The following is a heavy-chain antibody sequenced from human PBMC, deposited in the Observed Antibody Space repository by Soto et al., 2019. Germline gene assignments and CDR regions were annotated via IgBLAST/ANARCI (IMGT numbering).Heavy chain of an antibody. Sequence: SETLSLTCAVSGYSISSGCFWGWIRQPPGKGLEWIANMYHDVNTHYNTSLKSRVTMSVDTSKNKFYLKLNSVTAADTAVYYCARESYSGYHSYDYWGQGILVTVSS. CDR2: MYHDVNT. J-gene: IGHJ4*02. D-gene: IGHD5-12*01. CDR1: GYSISSGCF. V-gene: IGHV4-38-2*02. CDR3: ARESYSGYHSYDY.